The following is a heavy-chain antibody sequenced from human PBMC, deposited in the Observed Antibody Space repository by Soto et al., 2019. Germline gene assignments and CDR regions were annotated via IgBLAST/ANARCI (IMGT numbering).Heavy chain of an antibody. CDR3: ARGPSVDKVDS. D-gene: IGHD2-21*01. J-gene: IGHJ4*02. CDR2: IYDGGRT. CDR1: GGSISTVDYW. V-gene: IGHV4-30-4*01. Sequence: QVQLQESGPGLVKPSQTLSLTCTVAGGSISTVDYWWSWIRQAPDMGLEWIGHIYDGGRTYNNPCLESRVTMSVDTSKRQLSLTLSYVSAADTDVYYCARGPSVDKVDSGGQGTLVTVSS.